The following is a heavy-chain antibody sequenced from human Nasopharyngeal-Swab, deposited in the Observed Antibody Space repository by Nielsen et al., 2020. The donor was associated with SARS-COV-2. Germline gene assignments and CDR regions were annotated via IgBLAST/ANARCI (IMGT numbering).Heavy chain of an antibody. Sequence: SLKISCAASGFTFDDYAMHWVRQAPGKGLEWVSGISWNSGSIGYADSVKGRFTTSRDNAKNSLYLQMNSLRAEDTALYYCAKITAGMTPDYWGQGTLVTVSS. D-gene: IGHD1-14*01. CDR1: GFTFDDYA. CDR2: ISWNSGSI. V-gene: IGHV3-9*01. CDR3: AKITAGMTPDY. J-gene: IGHJ4*02.